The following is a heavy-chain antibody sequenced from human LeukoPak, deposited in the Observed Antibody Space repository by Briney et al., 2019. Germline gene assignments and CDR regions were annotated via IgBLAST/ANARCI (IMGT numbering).Heavy chain of an antibody. Sequence: GGSLRLSCAASGFTFSSYSMNWVRQAPGKGLEWVSSISSSSSYIYYADSVKGRFTISRDNSKNTLYLQMNSLRAEDTAVYYCARLAAAGNYYYYYMDVWGKGTTVTVSS. V-gene: IGHV3-21*01. J-gene: IGHJ6*03. CDR1: GFTFSSYS. CDR3: ARLAAAGNYYYYYMDV. CDR2: ISSSSSYI. D-gene: IGHD6-13*01.